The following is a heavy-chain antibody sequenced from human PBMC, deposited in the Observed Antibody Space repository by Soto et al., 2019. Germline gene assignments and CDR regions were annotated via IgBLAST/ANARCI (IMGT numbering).Heavy chain of an antibody. D-gene: IGHD3-10*01. CDR3: ARHENMVDSCDY. Sequence: QLQLQESGPGLVKPSETLSLTCTVSGGSISSSSYYWGWIRQPPGKGLEWIGRIYYTRSTYYNPSLMRRDTISIDTSKTQFSLKLSSVTAADSAVYYCARHENMVDSCDYWGQRTLVIV. V-gene: IGHV4-39*01. CDR1: GGSISSSSYY. CDR2: IYYTRST. J-gene: IGHJ4*02.